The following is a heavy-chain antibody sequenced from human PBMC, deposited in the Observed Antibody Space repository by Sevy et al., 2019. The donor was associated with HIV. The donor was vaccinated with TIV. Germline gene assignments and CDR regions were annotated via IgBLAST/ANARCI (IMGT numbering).Heavy chain of an antibody. Sequence: SENLSLTCTVSGGSVSSGSYYWSWIRQPPGNGLEWIGYIYYSGSTNYNPSLKSRVNISVDTSKNQFSLKLSSVTAADTAVHYCARMTVLRFLEWLHYGMDVWGQGTTVTVSS. V-gene: IGHV4-61*01. CDR3: ARMTVLRFLEWLHYGMDV. D-gene: IGHD3-3*01. CDR1: GGSVSSGSYY. CDR2: IYYSGST. J-gene: IGHJ6*02.